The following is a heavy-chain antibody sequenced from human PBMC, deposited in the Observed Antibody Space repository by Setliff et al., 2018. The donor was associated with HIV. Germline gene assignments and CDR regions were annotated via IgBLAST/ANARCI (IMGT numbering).Heavy chain of an antibody. D-gene: IGHD3-10*01. CDR2: INPIGGST. CDR3: ARGGYGSGIYYPEY. Sequence: ASVKVSCKASGYTFTSYYIYWVRQAPAQGLEWMGLINPIGGSTSYVQKLQDRVTMTRDTSTSTFYMALSTLRSEDTAVYYCARGGYGSGIYYPEYWGQGTLVTVSS. V-gene: IGHV1-46*01. J-gene: IGHJ4*02. CDR1: GYTFTSYY.